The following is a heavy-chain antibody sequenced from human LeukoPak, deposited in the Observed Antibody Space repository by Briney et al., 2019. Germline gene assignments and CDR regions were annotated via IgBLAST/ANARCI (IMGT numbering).Heavy chain of an antibody. D-gene: IGHD6-6*01. Sequence: SETLSLTCSVSGGSISSSSYYWGWIRQPPGKGLEWIGSINDSGDTYHNPSLKSRVTISVDTSKNQFSLKLSSVTAADTAVYYCASPYSSSSSYDYWGQGTLVTVPS. CDR3: ASPYSSSSSYDY. J-gene: IGHJ4*02. CDR2: INDSGDT. CDR1: GGSISSSSYY. V-gene: IGHV4-39*01.